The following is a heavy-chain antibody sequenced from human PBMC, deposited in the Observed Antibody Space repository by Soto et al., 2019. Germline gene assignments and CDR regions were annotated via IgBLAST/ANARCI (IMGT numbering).Heavy chain of an antibody. CDR2: IYPGDSDT. D-gene: IGHD3-10*01. CDR1: GYSFTSYW. CDR3: ASLHYYGSGSYPDSYYGMDV. J-gene: IGHJ6*02. Sequence: PGESLKISCKGSGYSFTSYWIGWVRQMPGKGLEWMGIIYPGDSDTRYSPSFQGQVTISADKSISTAYLQWSSLKASDTAMYYCASLHYYGSGSYPDSYYGMDVWGQGTTVTVSS. V-gene: IGHV5-51*01.